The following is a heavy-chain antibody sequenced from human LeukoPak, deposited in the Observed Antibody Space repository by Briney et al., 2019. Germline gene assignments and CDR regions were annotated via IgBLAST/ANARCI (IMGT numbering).Heavy chain of an antibody. D-gene: IGHD5-18*01. V-gene: IGHV4-34*01. CDR2: MNHSGST. CDR3: ARGPRQLGLPDN. J-gene: IGHJ4*02. Sequence: SETLSLTCAVYVVSFSGYFWSWIREAPGKGLEGFGEMNHSGSTNYNPSLKSRVPISIDTSTNHSSLKLSSVTAAATAVYYCARGPRQLGLPDNWGQGTLVTVSS. CDR1: VVSFSGYF.